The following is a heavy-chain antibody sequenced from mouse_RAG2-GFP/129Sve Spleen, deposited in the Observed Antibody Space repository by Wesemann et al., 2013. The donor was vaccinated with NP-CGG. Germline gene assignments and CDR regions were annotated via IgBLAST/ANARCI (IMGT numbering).Heavy chain of an antibody. V-gene: IGHV3-8*02. CDR3: VSSGFAY. Sequence: EYAGYISYSGSTYYNPSLKSRISITRDTSKNQYYLQLNSVTTEDTATYYCVSSGFAYWGQGTLVTVSA. J-gene: IGHJ3*01. D-gene: IGHD3-1*01. CDR2: ISYSGST.